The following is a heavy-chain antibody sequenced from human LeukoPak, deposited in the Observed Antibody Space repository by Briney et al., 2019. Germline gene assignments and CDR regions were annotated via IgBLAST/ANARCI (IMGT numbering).Heavy chain of an antibody. Sequence: GGSLRLSCAASGFTFSSYWMSWVRQAPGKGLEWVANIKQDGSEKYYVDSVKGRFTISRDNAKNSLYLQMNSLRAEDTAVYYCAKGGGYGPDYFDYWGQGTLVTVSS. CDR3: AKGGGYGPDYFDY. J-gene: IGHJ4*02. D-gene: IGHD5-12*01. V-gene: IGHV3-7*01. CDR1: GFTFSSYW. CDR2: IKQDGSEK.